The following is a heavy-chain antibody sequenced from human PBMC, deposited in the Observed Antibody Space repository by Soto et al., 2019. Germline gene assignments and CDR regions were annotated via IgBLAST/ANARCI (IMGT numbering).Heavy chain of an antibody. V-gene: IGHV4-59*08. CDR1: GGSISSYY. J-gene: IGHJ4*02. CDR3: ARHGRPSIVVVPAAYYSDY. D-gene: IGHD2-2*01. CDR2: IYYSGTT. Sequence: SETLSLTCTVSGGSISSYYWSWIRQPPGKGLEWIGYIYYSGTTNYNPALKSRVTMSVDTSKNQFSLKLTSVTAADTAVYYCARHGRPSIVVVPAAYYSDYWGQGTLVTVSS.